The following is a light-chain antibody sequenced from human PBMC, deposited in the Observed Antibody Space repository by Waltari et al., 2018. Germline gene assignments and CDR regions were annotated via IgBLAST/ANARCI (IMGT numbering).Light chain of an antibody. CDR2: DAS. J-gene: IGKJ1*01. Sequence: DIQMTQSPSSLSASVGDRVTITRQASRDINNYLNWYQQKPGKAPKLLIYDASPLETWVPSRFSGSGSGTDMVFTISSLQPEDIATYYCQHYDGVPPWTFGQGTRVDFK. CDR3: QHYDGVPPWT. CDR1: RDINNY. V-gene: IGKV1-33*01.